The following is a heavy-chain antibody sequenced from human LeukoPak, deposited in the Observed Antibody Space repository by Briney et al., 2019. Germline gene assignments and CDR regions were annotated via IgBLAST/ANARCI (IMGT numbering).Heavy chain of an antibody. Sequence: PGGSLRLSCAASGFTFSNHVMIWGRQAPGKGLEWVSCITASGDSTYYADSGEGRFTMSRDNSKSTVYLQMNSLRVDDTAVYYCARRDIVVVVSASDYWGQGPLVTVSS. D-gene: IGHD2-15*01. V-gene: IGHV3-23*01. CDR3: ARRDIVVVVSASDY. CDR2: ITASGDST. CDR1: GFTFSNHV. J-gene: IGHJ4*02.